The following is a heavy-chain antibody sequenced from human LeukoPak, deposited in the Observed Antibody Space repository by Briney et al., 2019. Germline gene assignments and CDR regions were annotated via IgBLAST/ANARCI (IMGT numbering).Heavy chain of an antibody. J-gene: IGHJ4*02. D-gene: IGHD6-19*01. Sequence: SETLSLTCAVYGGSFSGYYWSWIRQPPGKGLEWIGEINHSGSTNYNPSLKSRVTISVDTSKNQFSLKLSSVTAADTAVYYRARYRRGGWYDYWGQGTLVTVSS. V-gene: IGHV4-34*01. CDR3: ARYRRGGWYDY. CDR2: INHSGST. CDR1: GGSFSGYY.